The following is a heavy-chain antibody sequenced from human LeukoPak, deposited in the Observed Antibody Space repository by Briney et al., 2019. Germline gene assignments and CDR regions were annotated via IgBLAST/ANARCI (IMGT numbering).Heavy chain of an antibody. J-gene: IGHJ4*02. Sequence: ASVRVSCKASGYTFTGYYMHWVRQAPGQGLEWMGWINPNTGDTNYAQKFQGRVTMTRNTSITTVYMEISRLTSDDTALFYCAVAPGDYWGQGTLVTVSS. CDR2: INPNTGDT. D-gene: IGHD2-21*01. CDR3: AVAPGDY. V-gene: IGHV1-2*02. CDR1: GYTFTGYY.